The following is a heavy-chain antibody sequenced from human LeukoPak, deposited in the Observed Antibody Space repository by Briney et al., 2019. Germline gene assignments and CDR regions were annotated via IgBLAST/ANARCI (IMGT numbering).Heavy chain of an antibody. CDR3: ARGGGIFDY. Sequence: PGGSLRLSCSASGFTFNTYWMNWVRQAPGKGLEWVANIKRDESETYYVDSVKGRFTISRDNAKNSLSLQMNSLRAEDTAVYYCARGGGIFDYWGQGTLVTVSS. V-gene: IGHV3-7*01. CDR2: IKRDESET. D-gene: IGHD6-13*01. CDR1: GFTFNTYW. J-gene: IGHJ4*02.